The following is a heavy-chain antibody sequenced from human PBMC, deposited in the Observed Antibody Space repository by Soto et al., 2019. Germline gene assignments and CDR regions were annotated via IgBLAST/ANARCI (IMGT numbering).Heavy chain of an antibody. Sequence: SETLSLTCTVSGGSISSYYWGWIRQPPGKGLEWIGYIYYSGSTNYNPSLKSRVTISVDTSKNQFSLKLSSVTAADTAVYYCARGTYSSSTRYFDYWGQGTQVTVSS. V-gene: IGHV4-59*01. CDR2: IYYSGST. CDR1: GGSISSYY. J-gene: IGHJ4*02. D-gene: IGHD6-6*01. CDR3: ARGTYSSSTRYFDY.